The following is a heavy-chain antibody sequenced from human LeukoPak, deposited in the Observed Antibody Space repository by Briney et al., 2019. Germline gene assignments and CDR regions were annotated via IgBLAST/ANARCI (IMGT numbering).Heavy chain of an antibody. D-gene: IGHD1-14*01. CDR1: GFTFSNYA. Sequence: GGSLRLSCVASGFTFSNYAMHWVRQAPGKGLEWVAFIRHDGSSIYCADSVKGRFTISRDNSKNTLYLQMNSLIGGDTAVYYCAKTGFQWGEYFYYMDVWGKGTTVTVSS. J-gene: IGHJ6*03. CDR3: AKTGFQWGEYFYYMDV. CDR2: IRHDGSSI. V-gene: IGHV3-30*02.